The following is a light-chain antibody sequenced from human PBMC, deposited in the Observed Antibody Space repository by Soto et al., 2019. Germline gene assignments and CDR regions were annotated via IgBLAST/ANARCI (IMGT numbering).Light chain of an antibody. Sequence: EIVLTQSPATLSSFPGDRVTLSCRASQAVNTRLAWYQHKPGQAPRLLIYGASTRATGIPVRFSGSGSGTEFTLTITSLQFEDFAVYYCQEYNDWRPITFGGGTKVEIK. J-gene: IGKJ4*01. V-gene: IGKV3-15*01. CDR3: QEYNDWRPIT. CDR1: QAVNTR. CDR2: GAS.